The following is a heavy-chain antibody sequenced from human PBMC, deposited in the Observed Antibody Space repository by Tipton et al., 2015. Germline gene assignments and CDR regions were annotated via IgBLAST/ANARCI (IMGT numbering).Heavy chain of an antibody. CDR3: ARGVSYYYGSGSYYKSVGSWFDP. CDR1: GYTFRNYG. CDR2: IIPIFGTA. D-gene: IGHD3-10*01. Sequence: QSGAEAKKPGASVKVSCQASGYTFRNYGISWVRQAPEQGLEWMGGIIPIFGTANYAQKFQGRVTITADESTSTAYMELSSLRSEDTAVYYCARGVSYYYGSGSYYKSVGSWFDPWGQGTLVTVSS. V-gene: IGHV1-69*13. J-gene: IGHJ5*02.